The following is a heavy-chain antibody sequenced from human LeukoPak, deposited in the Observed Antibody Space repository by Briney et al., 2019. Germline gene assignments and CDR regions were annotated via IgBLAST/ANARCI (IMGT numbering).Heavy chain of an antibody. Sequence: PSETLSLTCTVSGGSISSYYWSWIRQPPGKGLEWIGYIYYSGSTNYNPSLKSRVTISVDTSKNQFSLKLSSVTAADTAVYYCARGGVRFGESGYCMDVWGQGTTVTVSS. J-gene: IGHJ6*02. CDR3: ARGGVRFGESGYCMDV. CDR2: IYYSGST. V-gene: IGHV4-59*01. CDR1: GGSISSYY. D-gene: IGHD3-10*01.